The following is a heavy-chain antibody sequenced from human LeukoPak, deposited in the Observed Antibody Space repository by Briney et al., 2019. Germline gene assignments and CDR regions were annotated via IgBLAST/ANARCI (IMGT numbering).Heavy chain of an antibody. V-gene: IGHV3-30*02. D-gene: IGHD2-2*01. CDR2: IRYDGSNK. J-gene: IGHJ4*02. CDR1: GFTFSSYG. Sequence: PGGSLRLSCAASGFTFSSYGMHWVRQAPGKGLEWVAFIRYDGSNKYYADSVKGRFTISRDNSKNTLYLQMNSLRAEDTAVYYCAKDGQYCSSTSCHLRSFDYWGQGTLVTVSS. CDR3: AKDGQYCSSTSCHLRSFDY.